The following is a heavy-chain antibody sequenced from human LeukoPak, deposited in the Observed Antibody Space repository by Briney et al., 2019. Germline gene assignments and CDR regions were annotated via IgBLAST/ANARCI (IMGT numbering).Heavy chain of an antibody. J-gene: IGHJ4*02. Sequence: SETLSLTCTVSGGSISSYYWSWIRQPPGKGLEWIGYIFYSGSTNCNPSLKSRVTISADTSKNQFSLKLSSVTAADTAVYYCASLKYYEYAFDIWGQGTLVTVSS. CDR1: GGSISSYY. CDR2: IFYSGST. V-gene: IGHV4-59*01. CDR3: ASLKYYEYAFDI. D-gene: IGHD3-3*01.